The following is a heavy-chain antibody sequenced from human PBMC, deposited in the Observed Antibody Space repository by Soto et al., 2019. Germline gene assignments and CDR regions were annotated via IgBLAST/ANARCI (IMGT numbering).Heavy chain of an antibody. CDR3: AREGSPEDCSSTSCYVVWFDP. Sequence: ASVKVSCKASGGTFSSHAISWVRQAPGRGLEWMGGIIPIFGTANYAQKFQGRVTITADESTSTAYMELSSLRSEDTAVYYCAREGSPEDCSSTSCYVVWFDPWGQGTLVTVSS. CDR2: IIPIFGTA. D-gene: IGHD2-2*01. V-gene: IGHV1-69*13. J-gene: IGHJ5*02. CDR1: GGTFSSHA.